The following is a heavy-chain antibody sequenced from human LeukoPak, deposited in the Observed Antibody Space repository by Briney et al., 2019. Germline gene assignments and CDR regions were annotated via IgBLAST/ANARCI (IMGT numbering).Heavy chain of an antibody. CDR2: VSVSGDIP. D-gene: IGHD4-11*01. J-gene: IGHJ4*02. Sequence: GGSLRLSCAASGFTFSSFAMSWVRQAPEKGLEWVSAVSVSGDIPYYADSVKGRFTISRDNSKNTLYLQMSSLRAEDTALYYCAKRSRTVTTIDSWGRGTLVTVSS. CDR3: AKRSRTVTTIDS. CDR1: GFTFSSFA. V-gene: IGHV3-23*01.